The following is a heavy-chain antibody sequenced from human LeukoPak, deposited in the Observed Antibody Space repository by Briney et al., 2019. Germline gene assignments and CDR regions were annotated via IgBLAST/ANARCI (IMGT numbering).Heavy chain of an antibody. CDR2: IYPGDSDT. CDR1: GYSFTSYW. CDR3: ARHVGSRITMVRGALQSYYGMDV. V-gene: IGHV5-51*01. J-gene: IGHJ6*02. D-gene: IGHD3-10*01. Sequence: GESLKISCKGSGYSFTSYWIGWVRQMPGKSLEWMGIIYPGDSDTRYSPSFQGQVTISADKSISTAYLQWSSLKASDTAMYYCARHVGSRITMVRGALQSYYGMDVWGQGTTVTVSS.